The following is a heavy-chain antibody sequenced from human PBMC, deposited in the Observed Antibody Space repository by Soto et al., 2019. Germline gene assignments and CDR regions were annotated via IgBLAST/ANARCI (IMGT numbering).Heavy chain of an antibody. Sequence: PGGSLRLSCAASGFTVSSNYMSWVRQAPGKGLEWVSVIYSGGSTYYADSVKGRFTISRDNSKNTLYLQMNSLRAEDTAVYYCARSLDFWSGYYPDYYGMDVWGQGTTVTVSS. J-gene: IGHJ6*02. CDR1: GFTVSSNY. CDR2: IYSGGST. CDR3: ARSLDFWSGYYPDYYGMDV. D-gene: IGHD3-3*01. V-gene: IGHV3-53*01.